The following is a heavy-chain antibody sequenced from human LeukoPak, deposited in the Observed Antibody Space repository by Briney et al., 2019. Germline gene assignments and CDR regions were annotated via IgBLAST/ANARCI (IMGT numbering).Heavy chain of an antibody. J-gene: IGHJ4*02. CDR1: GFTFTSYS. CDR2: ISSGSSYI. CDR3: ARGSFFGY. V-gene: IGHV3-21*01. Sequence: GGSLRLSCAASGFTFTSYSINWVRQAPGKGLEWVSSISSGSSYINYADSVKGRFTISRDNAKNSLYLQMNSPRVEDTAVYYCARGSFFGYWGQGTLVTVSS. D-gene: IGHD2-15*01.